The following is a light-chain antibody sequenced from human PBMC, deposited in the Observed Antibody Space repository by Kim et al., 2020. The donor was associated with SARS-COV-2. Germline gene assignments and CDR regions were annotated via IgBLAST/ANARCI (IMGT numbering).Light chain of an antibody. CDR1: SSNSGENP. Sequence: GHRVIISRSGSSSNSGENPINWFQPLPGTAPKRLTYANNRRPAGVPDGFSGSKSGTSASLAISGLQSDDEADDYCASWDDSLSGWVFVGGTQLTVL. CDR2: ANN. J-gene: IGLJ3*02. CDR3: ASWDDSLSGWV. V-gene: IGLV1-44*01.